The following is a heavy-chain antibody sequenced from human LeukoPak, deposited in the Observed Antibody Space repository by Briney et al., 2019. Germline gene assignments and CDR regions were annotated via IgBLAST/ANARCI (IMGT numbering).Heavy chain of an antibody. Sequence: ASVKVSCKVSGYPLTELSMHWVRQAPGKGLEWMGGFDPEDGETIYAQKFQGRVTMTEDTSTDTAYMELSSLRSEDTAVYYCATATMVRGVIISNWFDPWGQGTLVTVSS. CDR2: FDPEDGET. CDR1: GYPLTELS. CDR3: ATATMVRGVIISNWFDP. V-gene: IGHV1-24*01. J-gene: IGHJ5*02. D-gene: IGHD3-10*01.